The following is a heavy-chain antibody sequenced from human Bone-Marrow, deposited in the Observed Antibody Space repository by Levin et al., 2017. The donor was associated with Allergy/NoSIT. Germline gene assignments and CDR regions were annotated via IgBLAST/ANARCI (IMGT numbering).Heavy chain of an antibody. CDR1: GFTFSSYA. Sequence: GGSLRLSCAASGFTFSSYAMYWVRQAPGKGLEWVAIIWYDGTNKYYADSVKGRFTISRDNSKNTLYLQMNSLRGDDTAVYYCARDVLHYDSRGYFDYWGQGTLVTVSS. J-gene: IGHJ4*02. CDR3: ARDVLHYDSRGYFDY. V-gene: IGHV3-33*07. D-gene: IGHD3-22*01. CDR2: IWYDGTNK.